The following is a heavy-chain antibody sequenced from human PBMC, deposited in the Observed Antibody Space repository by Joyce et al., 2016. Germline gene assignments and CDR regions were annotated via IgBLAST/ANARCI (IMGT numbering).Heavy chain of an antibody. J-gene: IGHJ5*02. Sequence: QVHLVQSGAEVKKPGASLKISCKASGFSLTTFHWVRQAPGQSLEWMGSMNGHNGNTQFSQKSQGRLTIARDTSANTVYMEVTGLRSEDTATYYCAKGRVTRGWFINSWGQGTPVIVSS. CDR2: MNGHNGNT. CDR3: AKGRVTRGWFINS. V-gene: IGHV1-3*01. D-gene: IGHD6-19*01. CDR1: GFSLTT.